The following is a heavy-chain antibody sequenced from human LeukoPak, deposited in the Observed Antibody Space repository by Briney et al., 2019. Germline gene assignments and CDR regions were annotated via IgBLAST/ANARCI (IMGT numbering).Heavy chain of an antibody. D-gene: IGHD4-17*01. J-gene: IGHJ4*02. CDR3: ARPTGDYPTAWVSADY. Sequence: GGSLRLSCEVSRFTFSSNYMYWVRQAPGKGLEWVSVLYSGGNTYYADSVKGRFTISRDNSKNTLYLQMNSLRVEDTAVYYCARPTGDYPTAWVSADYWGQGTLVTVSS. CDR1: RFTFSSNY. V-gene: IGHV3-53*01. CDR2: LYSGGNT.